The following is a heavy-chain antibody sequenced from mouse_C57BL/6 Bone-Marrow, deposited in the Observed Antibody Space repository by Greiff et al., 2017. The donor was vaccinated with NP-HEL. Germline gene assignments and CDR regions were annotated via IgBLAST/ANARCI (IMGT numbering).Heavy chain of an antibody. D-gene: IGHD2-4*01. CDR1: GYTFTSYG. J-gene: IGHJ2*01. Sequence: QVQLQQSGAELARPGASVKLSCKASGYTFTSYGISWVKQRTGQGLEWIGEIYPRSGNTYYNEKFKGKATLTADKSSSTAYMELRSLTSEDSAVYFCASYYDYGGYFDYWGQGTTLTVSS. V-gene: IGHV1-81*01. CDR2: IYPRSGNT. CDR3: ASYYDYGGYFDY.